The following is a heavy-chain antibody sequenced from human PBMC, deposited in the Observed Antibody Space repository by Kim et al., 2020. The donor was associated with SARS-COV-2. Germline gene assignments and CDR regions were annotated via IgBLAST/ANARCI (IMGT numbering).Heavy chain of an antibody. CDR1: GYTFTSYG. Sequence: ASVKVSCKASGYTFTSYGISWVRQAPGQGLEWMGWISAYNGNTNYAQKLQGRVTMTTDTSTSTAYMELRSLRSDDTAVYYCARVEQRYYYDSSGYFDYWGQGTLVTVSS. V-gene: IGHV1-18*01. D-gene: IGHD3-22*01. CDR2: ISAYNGNT. CDR3: ARVEQRYYYDSSGYFDY. J-gene: IGHJ4*02.